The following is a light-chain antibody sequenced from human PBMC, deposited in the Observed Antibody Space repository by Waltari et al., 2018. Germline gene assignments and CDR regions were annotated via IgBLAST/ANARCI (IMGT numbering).Light chain of an antibody. J-gene: IGLJ3*02. V-gene: IGLV1-40*01. CDR1: SSNIGAGYD. CDR3: QSYDTSLSGWV. Sequence: QSVLTQPPSVSGAPGQRVTISCTGNSSNIGAGYDVHWYQQLPGTAPNLLIYGNSNRPSGVPDRFSGSKSGTSASLAITGLQVEDEADYYCQSYDTSLSGWVFGGGTKLTVL. CDR2: GNS.